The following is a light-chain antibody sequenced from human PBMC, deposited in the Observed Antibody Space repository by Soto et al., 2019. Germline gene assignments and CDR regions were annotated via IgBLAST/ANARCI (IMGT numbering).Light chain of an antibody. CDR1: QSVSSSY. V-gene: IGKV3-20*01. J-gene: IGKJ2*01. Sequence: EIVLTQSPVTLSFSPGERATLSWRASQSVSSSYLAWYQQKPGQAPRLLIYGASSRATGIPDRFSGSGSGTDFTLTINRLEPEDFAVFYCKQYGSPGNFGQGTKVDIK. CDR2: GAS. CDR3: KQYGSPGN.